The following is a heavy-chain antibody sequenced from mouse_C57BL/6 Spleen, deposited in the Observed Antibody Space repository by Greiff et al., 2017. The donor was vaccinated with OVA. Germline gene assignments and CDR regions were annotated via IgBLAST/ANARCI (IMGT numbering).Heavy chain of an antibody. Sequence: EVKLVESEGGLVQPGSSMKLSCTASGFTFSDYYMAWVRQVPEKGLEWVANINYGGSSTYYLDSLKSRFIISRDNAKNILYLQMSSLKSEDTATYYCARADGYYPFAYWGQGTLVTVSA. CDR3: ARADGYYPFAY. D-gene: IGHD2-3*01. CDR2: INYGGSST. V-gene: IGHV5-16*01. CDR1: GFTFSDYY. J-gene: IGHJ3*01.